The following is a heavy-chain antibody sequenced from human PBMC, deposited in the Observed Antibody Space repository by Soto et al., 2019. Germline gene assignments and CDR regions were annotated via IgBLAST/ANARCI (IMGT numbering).Heavy chain of an antibody. Sequence: PSETLSLTCTVSGGSISSSGYYWGWIRQPPGKGLEWIGEINHSGSTNYNPSLKSRVTISVDTSKNQFSLKLTSVTAADTAVYYCARDKITGLFDYWGQGTLVTVSS. CDR2: INHSGST. J-gene: IGHJ4*02. V-gene: IGHV4-39*07. D-gene: IGHD2-8*02. CDR3: ARDKITGLFDY. CDR1: GGSISSSGYY.